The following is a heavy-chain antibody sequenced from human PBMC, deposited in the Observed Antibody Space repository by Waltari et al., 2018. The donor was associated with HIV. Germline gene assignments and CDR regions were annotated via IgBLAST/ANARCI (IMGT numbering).Heavy chain of an antibody. Sequence: EVRLVESGGASVQPGESPSRSLAASGVTFSLTWMYWSRPAPGKGLGWVSRINTDGTTTTYADSVRGRFTISRDNAKNTLDLQMNNLKADDTAVYYCARANVFLRFGEFSNYGMDVWGQGTMVTVSS. V-gene: IGHV3-74*01. CDR1: GVTFSLTW. J-gene: IGHJ6*02. CDR2: INTDGTTT. D-gene: IGHD3-10*01. CDR3: ARANVFLRFGEFSNYGMDV.